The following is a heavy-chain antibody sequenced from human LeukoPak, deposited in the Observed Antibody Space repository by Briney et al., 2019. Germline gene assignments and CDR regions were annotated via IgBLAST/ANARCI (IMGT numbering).Heavy chain of an antibody. CDR3: ARGALPGYDILTGYAPKNNWFDP. D-gene: IGHD3-9*01. J-gene: IGHJ5*02. CDR2: SIPIFGTA. CDR1: GGTYSSYA. Sequence: GASVKVSCKASGGTYSSYAISWVRQAPGQGLEWMGGSIPIFGTANYAQKFQGRVTITTDESTSTAYMELSSLRSEDTAVYYCARGALPGYDILTGYAPKNNWFDPWGQGTLVTVSS. V-gene: IGHV1-69*05.